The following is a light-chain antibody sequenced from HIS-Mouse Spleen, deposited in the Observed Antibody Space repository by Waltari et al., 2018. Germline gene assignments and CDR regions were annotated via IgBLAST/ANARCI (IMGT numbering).Light chain of an antibody. CDR3: QSADSSGTYVV. V-gene: IGLV3-25*03. CDR1: ALPKQY. Sequence: SYELTQPPSVSVSPGQTARITCSGDALPKQYAYWYQQKPGQAPVLVIYKESERHSGIPVRISGASAGTTVTLTISGVQAEDEADYYCQSADSSGTYVVFGGGTKLTVL. CDR2: KES. J-gene: IGLJ2*01.